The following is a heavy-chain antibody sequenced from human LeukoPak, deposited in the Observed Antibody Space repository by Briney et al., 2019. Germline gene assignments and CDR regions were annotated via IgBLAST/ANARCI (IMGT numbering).Heavy chain of an antibody. J-gene: IGHJ5*02. D-gene: IGHD2-21*01. CDR3: ARNVSALVRGARGNWFDP. V-gene: IGHV4-30-4*01. CDR2: ISYGGST. CDR1: GGSISRGDHY. Sequence: TSQTLSLTCTDSGGSISRGDHYWSWIRQLPGKGLEWIGYISYGGSTFYNPSLKSRVTISVDTSKNQFSLNLRSVTAADTAMYYCARNVSALVRGARGNWFDPWGQGTLVTVSS.